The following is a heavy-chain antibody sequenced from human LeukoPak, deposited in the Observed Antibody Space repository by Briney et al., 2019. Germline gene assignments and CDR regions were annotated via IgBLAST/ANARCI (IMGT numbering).Heavy chain of an antibody. CDR1: GGSISSGDYY. CDR2: INHSGST. D-gene: IGHD1-26*01. V-gene: IGHV4-30-4*08. J-gene: IGHJ4*02. Sequence: SQTLSLTCTVSGGSISSGDYYWSWIRQPPGKGLEWIGEINHSGSTNYNPSLKSRVTISVDTSKNQFSLKLSSVTAADTAVYYCARRSGSYPSPYFDYWGQGTLVTVSS. CDR3: ARRSGSYPSPYFDY.